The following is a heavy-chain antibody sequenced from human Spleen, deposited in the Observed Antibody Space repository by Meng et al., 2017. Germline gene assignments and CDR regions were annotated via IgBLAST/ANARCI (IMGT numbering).Heavy chain of an antibody. V-gene: IGHV4-38-2*02. CDR2: MYHSGST. CDR1: GSSISSGDY. D-gene: IGHD2-2*03. Sequence: SETLSLTCTVSGSSISSGDYWGWIRQPPGKGLEWIGSMYHSGSTYYNPSLKSRVTISVDTSKNQFSLNLRFVTAADTAVYYCVRAGYCSSASCYADYWGQGTLVTVSS. J-gene: IGHJ4*02. CDR3: VRAGYCSSASCYADY.